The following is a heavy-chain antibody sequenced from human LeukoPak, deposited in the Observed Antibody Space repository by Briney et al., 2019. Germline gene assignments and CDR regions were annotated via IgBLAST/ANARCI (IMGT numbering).Heavy chain of an antibody. CDR1: GFTFSSYE. Sequence: SGGSLRLSCAASGFTFSSYEMNWVRQAPGKGLEWVSYISSSGSTIYYADSVKGRFTISRDNAKNSLYLQMNSLRADDTAVYYWAKLGITMMGGVGGKGPTFTIS. CDR2: ISSSGSTI. J-gene: IGHJ6*03. V-gene: IGHV3-48*03. CDR3: AKLGITMMGGV. D-gene: IGHD3-22*01.